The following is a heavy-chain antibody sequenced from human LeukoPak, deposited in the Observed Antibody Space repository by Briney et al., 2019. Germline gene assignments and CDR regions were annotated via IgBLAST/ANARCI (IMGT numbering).Heavy chain of an antibody. J-gene: IGHJ6*03. CDR2: ISYDGSNK. CDR3: VGYGSGSYYNYYMDV. Sequence: PGGSLRLSCAASGFTFSIYGMHWVRQAPGKGLEWVAVISYDGSNKYYADSVKGRFTISRDNSKNTLYLQMNSLRAEDTAVYYCVGYGSGSYYNYYMDVWGKGTTVTVSS. V-gene: IGHV3-30*03. CDR1: GFTFSIYG. D-gene: IGHD3-10*01.